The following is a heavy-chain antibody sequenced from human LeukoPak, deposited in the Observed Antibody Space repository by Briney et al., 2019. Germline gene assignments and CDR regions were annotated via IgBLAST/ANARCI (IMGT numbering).Heavy chain of an antibody. J-gene: IGHJ4*02. CDR2: INHSGST. Sequence: SETLSLTCAVYGGSFSGYYWSWIRQPPGKGLEWIGEINHSGSTNYNLSLKSRVTISVDTSKNQFSLKLSSVTAADTAVYYCARQIDPTVTTEYYFDYWGQGTLVTVSS. CDR3: ARQIDPTVTTEYYFDY. CDR1: GGSFSGYY. V-gene: IGHV4-34*01. D-gene: IGHD4-17*01.